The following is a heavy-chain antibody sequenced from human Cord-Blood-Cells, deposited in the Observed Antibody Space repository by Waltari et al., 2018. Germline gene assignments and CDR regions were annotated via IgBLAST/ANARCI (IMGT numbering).Heavy chain of an antibody. CDR2: INHSGST. D-gene: IGHD6-19*01. CDR3: ARGYSSGWYRLVTKVVYYFDY. CDR1: GGSFSGYY. V-gene: IGHV4-34*01. Sequence: QVQLQQWGAGLLKPSETLSLTCAVYGGSFSGYYWSWIRQPHGKGLEWIGEINHSGSTNYNPSLKSRVTISVDTSKNQFSLKLSSVTAADTAVYYCARGYSSGWYRLVTKVVYYFDYWGQGTLVTVSS. J-gene: IGHJ4*02.